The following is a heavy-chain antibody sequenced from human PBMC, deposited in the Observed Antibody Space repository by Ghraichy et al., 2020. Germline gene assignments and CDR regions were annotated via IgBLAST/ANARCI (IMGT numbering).Heavy chain of an antibody. CDR3: ARETGAGDYYDSSGSLNSFDP. Sequence: SETLFLTCAVYGGSFSGYYWSWIRQPPGKGLEWIGEINHSGSTNYNPSLKSRVTISVDTSKNQFSLKLSSVTAADTAVYYCARETGAGDYYDSSGSLNSFDPWGQGTLVTVSS. V-gene: IGHV4-34*01. D-gene: IGHD3-22*01. CDR2: INHSGST. J-gene: IGHJ5*02. CDR1: GGSFSGYY.